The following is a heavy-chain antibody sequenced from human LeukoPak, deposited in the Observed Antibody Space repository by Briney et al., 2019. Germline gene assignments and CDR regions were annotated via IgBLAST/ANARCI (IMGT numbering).Heavy chain of an antibody. J-gene: IGHJ4*02. CDR2: ISDDGNNP. V-gene: IGHV3-30-3*01. CDR3: ASIFSSGYSYFDY. Sequence: GRSLRLSCAASGFAFSSYPIHWVRQAPGKGLDWVAVISDDGNNPYYSDSVKGRFTISRDNSKNTVYLQMNSLRAEDTAVYYCASIFSSGYSYFDYWGQGTLVTVSS. CDR1: GFAFSSYP. D-gene: IGHD5-18*01.